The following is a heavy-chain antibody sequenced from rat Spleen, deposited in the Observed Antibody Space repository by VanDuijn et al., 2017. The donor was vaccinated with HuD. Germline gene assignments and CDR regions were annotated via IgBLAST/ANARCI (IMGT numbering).Heavy chain of an antibody. D-gene: IGHD5-1*01. J-gene: IGHJ4*01. Sequence: QVQLKESGPGLVQPSQTLSLSCTIAGFSLTRSNVHWVRQPPGKGLEWVGVMWRSGSTEYNSGLKSRLSISRDTSKNHIFLKMNSLQSEDTTTYYCARAPGNGYVMDAWGQGASVTVSS. CDR1: GFSLTRSN. V-gene: IGHV2-45*01. CDR2: MWRSGST. CDR3: ARAPGNGYVMDA.